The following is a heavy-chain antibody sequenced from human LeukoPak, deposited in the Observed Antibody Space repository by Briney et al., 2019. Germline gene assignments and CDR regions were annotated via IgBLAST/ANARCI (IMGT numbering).Heavy chain of an antibody. CDR3: AREMHERGFYYYYMDV. D-gene: IGHD2-15*01. CDR2: ITISSSSI. CDR1: GFSFSNHS. J-gene: IGHJ6*03. Sequence: NPGGSLRLSCAASGFSFSNHSMNWVRQAPGKGLEWVSSITISSSSIYYADSLKGRFTISRDNAKNSLYLQMNSLRAEDTAVYYCAREMHERGFYYYYMDVWGKGTTVTVSS. V-gene: IGHV3-21*01.